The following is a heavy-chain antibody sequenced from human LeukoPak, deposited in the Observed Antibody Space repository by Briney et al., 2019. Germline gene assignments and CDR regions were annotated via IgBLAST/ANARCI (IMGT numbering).Heavy chain of an antibody. Sequence: SVKVSCKASGGTFSSYAISWVRQAPGQGLEWMGRIIPILGIANYAQKFQGRVTITADKSTSTAYMELSSLRSEDTAVYYCARDPEVGATTIGDYWGQGTLVTVSS. J-gene: IGHJ4*02. CDR2: IIPILGIA. CDR3: ARDPEVGATTIGDY. CDR1: GGTFSSYA. D-gene: IGHD1-26*01. V-gene: IGHV1-69*04.